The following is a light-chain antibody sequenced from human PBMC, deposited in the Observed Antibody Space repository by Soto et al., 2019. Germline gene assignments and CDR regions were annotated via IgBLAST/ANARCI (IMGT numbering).Light chain of an antibody. V-gene: IGKV3-20*01. CDR3: LQYGSSTGYT. CDR1: QSVSSSY. CDR2: RAS. Sequence: EIVLTQSPGTLYLSPGERATLSCRARQSVSSSYLAWYQQKPGQAPRLLIYRASSRATGIPDRFSGSGSGTGFTLTINRLEHEDSAVYYRLQYGSSTGYTFGQATKREIK. J-gene: IGKJ2*01.